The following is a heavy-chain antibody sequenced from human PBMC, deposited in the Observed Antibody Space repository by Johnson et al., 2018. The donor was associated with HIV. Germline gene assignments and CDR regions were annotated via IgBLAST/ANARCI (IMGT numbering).Heavy chain of an antibody. Sequence: VQLVESGGGLVQPGGSLRLSCAAYGFTLSDYWMHWVRQGIGKGLAWVARVNSDGYSTSYAGSVKGRFTISRDNAKNTLFLEMNSLRAEDTAVYYCARLMTRESTDAFDIWGQGTMVTVSS. V-gene: IGHV3-74*01. CDR3: ARLMTRESTDAFDI. CDR2: VNSDGYST. D-gene: IGHD5/OR15-5a*01. CDR1: GFTLSDYW. J-gene: IGHJ3*02.